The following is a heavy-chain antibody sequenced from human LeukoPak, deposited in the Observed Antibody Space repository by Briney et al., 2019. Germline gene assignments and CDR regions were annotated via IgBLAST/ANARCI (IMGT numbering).Heavy chain of an antibody. V-gene: IGHV1-2*02. D-gene: IGHD3-9*01. CDR2: INPNSGGT. Sequence: ASVKVSCKASGYTFTGYYMHWVRQAPGQGLEWMGWINPNSGGTNYAQKFQGRVTMTRDTSISTAYMELSRLRSDDTAVYYCARTYYDILTGYLDAFDIWGQGTMVTVSS. CDR3: ARTYYDILTGYLDAFDI. CDR1: GYTFTGYY. J-gene: IGHJ3*02.